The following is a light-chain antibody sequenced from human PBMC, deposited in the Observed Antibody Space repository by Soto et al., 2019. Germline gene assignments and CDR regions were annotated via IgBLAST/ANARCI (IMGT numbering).Light chain of an antibody. CDR1: SSDVGDYNY. Sequence: QSALTQPPSASGSLGQSVTIPCTGTSSDVGDYNYVSWYQQHPGKAPKLMIYEVIDRPAGAPRRFSGSKSGNTASLTITGLQAEDEADYYCSSYRTGGSYVFGTGTKLTVL. V-gene: IGLV2-8*01. CDR3: SSYRTGGSYV. J-gene: IGLJ1*01. CDR2: EVI.